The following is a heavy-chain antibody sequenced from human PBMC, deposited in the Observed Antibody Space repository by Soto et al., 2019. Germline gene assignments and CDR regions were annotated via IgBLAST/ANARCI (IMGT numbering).Heavy chain of an antibody. CDR2: IWYDGSNK. J-gene: IGHJ4*02. CDR3: ARIDLTGYWALDY. Sequence: GGSLRLSCAAAGFTFSSYGMHWVRQAPGKGLEWVAVIWYDGSNKYYADSVKGRFTISRDNSKNTLYLQMNSLRAEDTAVYYCARIDLTGYWALDYWGRGTLVTVCS. CDR1: GFTFSSYG. D-gene: IGHD3-9*01. V-gene: IGHV3-33*01.